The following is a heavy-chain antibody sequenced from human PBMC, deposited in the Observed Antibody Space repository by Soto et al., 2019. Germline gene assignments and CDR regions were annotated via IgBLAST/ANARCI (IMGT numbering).Heavy chain of an antibody. Sequence: QLQLQESGPGLVKPSETLSLTCTVSGGSISSSSYYWGWIRQPPGKGLEWIGSMYYSGSTYYNPSLKSRAATSDDTTKSRFSLKLSSVTAADTAVYYWASKWVPGRVFDYWGQGTLVAVSS. D-gene: IGHD1-26*01. J-gene: IGHJ4*02. CDR3: ASKWVPGRVFDY. CDR2: MYYSGST. V-gene: IGHV4-39*01. CDR1: GGSISSSSYY.